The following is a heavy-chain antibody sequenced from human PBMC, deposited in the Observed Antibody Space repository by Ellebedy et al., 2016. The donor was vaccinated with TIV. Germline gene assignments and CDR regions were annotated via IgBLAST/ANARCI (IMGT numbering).Heavy chain of an antibody. CDR1: GYTFTRYG. J-gene: IGHJ2*01. D-gene: IGHD3-10*01. CDR3: ARSRLGGGHWYFDF. Sequence: ASVKVSCXASGYTFTRYGMSWVRQAPRQGLEWRGWIAFYNGHTKYAQKFQDRVVMTTETATSTVYMELRSLRSDDTAVYYCARSRLGGGHWYFDFWGRGTLVTVSS. CDR2: IAFYNGHT. V-gene: IGHV1-18*01.